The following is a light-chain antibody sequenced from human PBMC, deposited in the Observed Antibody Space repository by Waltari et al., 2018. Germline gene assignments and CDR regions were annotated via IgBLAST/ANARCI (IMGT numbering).Light chain of an antibody. J-gene: IGKJ5*01. V-gene: IGKV3-11*01. CDR2: EAS. CDR1: QSVSSY. Sequence: EIVLTHSPATLSFSPGERATLSCRASQSVSSYLGWYQQTPGKAPRLLIYEASNRATGIPARFSGSGSGTEFTLTISSLEPEDFAVYYCQQRSDWPPPFGQGTRLEMK. CDR3: QQRSDWPPP.